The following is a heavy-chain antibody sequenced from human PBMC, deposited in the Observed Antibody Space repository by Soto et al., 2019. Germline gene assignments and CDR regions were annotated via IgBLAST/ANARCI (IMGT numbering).Heavy chain of an antibody. D-gene: IGHD1-1*01. Sequence: QVQLVDSGGGVVQPGRSLRLSCAASGFTFSSYAMHWVRQAPGKGLEWVAVISYDGSNKYYTDSVKGRFTISRDNSNHTLYLQLNSLRAEDTGVDYGARPLWRDDDNWGYFDLCGRGTLVTVSS. V-gene: IGHV3-30-3*01. CDR2: ISYDGSNK. CDR1: GFTFSSYA. CDR3: ARPLWRDDDNWGYFDL. J-gene: IGHJ2*01.